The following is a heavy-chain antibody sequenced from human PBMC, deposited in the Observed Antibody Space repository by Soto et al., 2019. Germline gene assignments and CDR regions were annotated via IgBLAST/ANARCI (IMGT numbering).Heavy chain of an antibody. D-gene: IGHD3-10*01. CDR3: ARGGSESYPLDYYYGMAV. CDR1: GASISSGTYY. V-gene: IGHV4-31*03. CDR2: IYYSGST. Sequence: PSETLSLTCTVSGASISSGTYYWSCIRQHPRKGLKWIGYIYYSGSTYYNPSLKGRVTMSVATSKNQFSLNLSSVTAADTAVYYCARGGSESYPLDYYYGMAVWGQGTTVTVSS. J-gene: IGHJ6*02.